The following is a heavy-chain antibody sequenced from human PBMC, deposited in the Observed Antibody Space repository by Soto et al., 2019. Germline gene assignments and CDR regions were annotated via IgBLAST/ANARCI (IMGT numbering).Heavy chain of an antibody. V-gene: IGHV1-2*02. CDR3: TRASTVAGGLGNSLPNDY. Sequence: QVQLVQSGAEVKKPGASVKVSCKASGYTFTDYYMHWVRQAPGQGLEWMGWINPNSGDTRYAQHFQGRVAMTRDTSDSTVYMDLNSLRSDDTAMYYCTRASTVAGGLGNSLPNDYWGQGTLVTVSS. D-gene: IGHD6-19*01. CDR1: GYTFTDYY. J-gene: IGHJ4*02. CDR2: INPNSGDT.